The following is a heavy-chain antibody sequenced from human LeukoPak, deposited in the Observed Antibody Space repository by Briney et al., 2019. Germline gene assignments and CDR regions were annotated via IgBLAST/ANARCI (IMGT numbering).Heavy chain of an antibody. CDR1: GGSISSGSYY. V-gene: IGHV4-30-4*08. CDR2: IYYSGST. Sequence: SQTLSLTCTVSGGSISSGSYYWSWIRQPPGKGLEWIGYIYYSGSTYYNPSLKSRVTISVDTSTNQFSLKLSSVTAADTAVYYCARNNYYYYYMDVWGKGTTVTVSS. CDR3: ARNNYYYYYMDV. J-gene: IGHJ6*03.